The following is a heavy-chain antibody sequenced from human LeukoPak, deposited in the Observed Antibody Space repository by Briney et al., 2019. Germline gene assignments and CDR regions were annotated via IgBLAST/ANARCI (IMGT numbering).Heavy chain of an antibody. CDR3: TRWHGCSSTSCYVAPQYYYMDV. Sequence: PGGSLRLSCTASGFTFGDYAMSWFRQAPGKGLEWVGFIRSKAYGGTTEYAASVKGRFTISRDDSKSIAYLQMNSLKTEDTAVYYCTRWHGCSSTSCYVAPQYYYMDVWGKGTTVTVSS. D-gene: IGHD2-2*01. J-gene: IGHJ6*03. CDR2: IRSKAYGGTT. CDR1: GFTFGDYA. V-gene: IGHV3-49*03.